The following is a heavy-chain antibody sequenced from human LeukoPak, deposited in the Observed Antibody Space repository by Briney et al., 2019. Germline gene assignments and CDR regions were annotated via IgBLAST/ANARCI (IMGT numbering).Heavy chain of an antibody. CDR2: INPDNGNT. Sequence: ASVKVSCKASGYTFIHYAIHWVRQAPGQRLEWMGWINPDNGNTQYSQKFQGRVTITRDTSATTAYVELSSLRSDDMAVYYCARLSDTYYYDSSAYSHIDYWGQGTLVIVSS. V-gene: IGHV1-3*01. D-gene: IGHD3-22*01. CDR1: GYTFIHYA. CDR3: ARLSDTYYYDSSAYSHIDY. J-gene: IGHJ4*02.